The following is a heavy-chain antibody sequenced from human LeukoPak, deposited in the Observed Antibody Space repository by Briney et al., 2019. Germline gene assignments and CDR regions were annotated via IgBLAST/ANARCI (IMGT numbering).Heavy chain of an antibody. V-gene: IGHV4-39*07. CDR3: ARDHMDPRLGAFDM. D-gene: IGHD1-26*01. CDR2: VFYSGST. CDR1: GDSISSSSHY. Sequence: SETLSLTCSVSGDSISSSSHYWAWIRLPPGKALEWIGHVFYSGSTEYNPSLWSRVTISVDRSKNQFSLKLCSMTAADTAVYYCARDHMDPRLGAFDMWGQGTMVTVSS. J-gene: IGHJ3*02.